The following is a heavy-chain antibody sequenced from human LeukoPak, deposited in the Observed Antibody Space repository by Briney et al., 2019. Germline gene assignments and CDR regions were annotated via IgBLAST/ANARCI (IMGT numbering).Heavy chain of an antibody. J-gene: IGHJ6*04. Sequence: GGSLRLSCAASGFTFSRYEMNLVRQAPGKGLGWVPYISSSGSTIYYADSVKGRFTISRDNAKNSLYLQMNSLRAEDTAVYYCAELGITMIGGVWGKGTTVTISS. D-gene: IGHD3-10*02. V-gene: IGHV3-48*03. CDR1: GFTFSRYE. CDR2: ISSSGSTI. CDR3: AELGITMIGGV.